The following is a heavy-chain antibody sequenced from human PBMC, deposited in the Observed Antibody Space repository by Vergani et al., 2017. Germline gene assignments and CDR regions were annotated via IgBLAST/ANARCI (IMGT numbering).Heavy chain of an antibody. CDR2: ISWNSGSI. CDR3: AKDLGTSSGGGWFDP. Sequence: EVQLVESGGGLVQPGRSLRLSCAASGFTFDDYAMHWVRQAPGKGLEWVSGISWNSGSIGYADSVKGRFTISRDNAKNSLYLHMNSLRAEDTALYYCAKDLGTSSGGGWFDPWGQGTLVTVSS. V-gene: IGHV3-9*01. CDR1: GFTFDDYA. J-gene: IGHJ5*02. D-gene: IGHD6-6*01.